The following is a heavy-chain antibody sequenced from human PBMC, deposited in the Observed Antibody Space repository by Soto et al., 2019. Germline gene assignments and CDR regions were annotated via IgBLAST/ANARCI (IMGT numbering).Heavy chain of an antibody. CDR3: AREGDLYYYAY. D-gene: IGHD3-10*01. CDR2: TIPILGIA. V-gene: IGHV1-69*04. CDR1: GGTFSSYT. J-gene: IGHJ4*02. Sequence: SVKVSCKAPGGTFSSYTISWVRQAPGQGLEWMGRTIPILGIANYAQRFQGRVTISRDTSASTAYMELSSLSSEDTAVYYCAREGDLYYYAYWGQGTLVTVSS.